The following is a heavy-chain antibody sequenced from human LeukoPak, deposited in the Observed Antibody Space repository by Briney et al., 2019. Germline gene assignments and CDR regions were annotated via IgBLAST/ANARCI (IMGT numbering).Heavy chain of an antibody. J-gene: IGHJ4*02. Sequence: ASVKVSCKASGYTFTGYYMHWVRQAPGQGLEWMGWINPNSGGTNYAQKFQGRVTMTRDTSISTAYMELRSLRSDDTAVYYCARAQGPEYYYDSSGYYYNWGQGTLVTVSS. V-gene: IGHV1-2*02. CDR2: INPNSGGT. CDR1: GYTFTGYY. D-gene: IGHD3-22*01. CDR3: ARAQGPEYYYDSSGYYYN.